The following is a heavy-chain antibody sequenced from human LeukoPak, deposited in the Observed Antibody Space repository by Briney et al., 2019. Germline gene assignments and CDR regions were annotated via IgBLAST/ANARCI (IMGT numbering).Heavy chain of an antibody. J-gene: IGHJ6*03. CDR1: GGSISSGDYY. D-gene: IGHD3-22*01. CDR3: ARDTRFSDTSGCYYSRFYMDV. Sequence: PSETLSLTCTVSGGSISSGDYYWSWIRQPPGKRLEYIGYIYSSGSTNYNPSLKGRVTISLDTSKDQSSLKLTSVTAADTAVYYCARDTRFSDTSGCYYSRFYMDVWGKGTTVTVSS. V-gene: IGHV4-61*08. CDR2: IYSSGST.